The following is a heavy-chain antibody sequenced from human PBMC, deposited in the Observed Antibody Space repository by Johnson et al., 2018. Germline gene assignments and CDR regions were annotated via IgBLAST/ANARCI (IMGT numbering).Heavy chain of an antibody. CDR2: INSDGSTT. CDR3: TRASTPSAFGI. V-gene: IGHV3-74*01. J-gene: IGHJ3*02. CDR1: EFTFSSYW. Sequence: LQLQESGGGLVQFGGSLRLSCAASEFTFSSYWMHWVRQAPGKGLVWVSRINSDGSTTSYADSVKGRFSISRDNAKNPLYLQMNSLRAEDTAVYYCTRASTPSAFGIWGQGTMVTVSS.